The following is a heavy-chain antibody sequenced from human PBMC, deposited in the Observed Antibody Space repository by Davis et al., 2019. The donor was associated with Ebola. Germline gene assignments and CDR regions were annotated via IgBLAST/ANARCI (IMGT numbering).Heavy chain of an antibody. Sequence: KVSCKGSGYSFTSYWIGWVRQMPGKGLDWMGIIYPGDSDTRYSPSFQGQVTISADKSISTAYLQWSSLKASDTAMYSGARLYGDLYYNGMDVWGQGTTVTVSS. CDR1: GYSFTSYW. CDR2: IYPGDSDT. J-gene: IGHJ6*02. CDR3: ARLYGDLYYNGMDV. V-gene: IGHV5-51*01. D-gene: IGHD4-17*01.